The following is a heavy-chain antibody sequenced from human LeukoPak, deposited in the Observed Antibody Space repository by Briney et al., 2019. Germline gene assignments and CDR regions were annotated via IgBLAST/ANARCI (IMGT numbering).Heavy chain of an antibody. V-gene: IGHV3-7*01. D-gene: IGHD3-22*01. Sequence: GGSLRLSCAASGFTFSTYWMSWVRQAPGKGLEWVANIKQDGKEKYYVDSVKGRFTISRANAKNSLYLQMNSLRAEDTAVYYCARVTGYDSSGYYYVFDYWGQGTLVTVSS. CDR1: GFTFSTYW. CDR2: IKQDGKEK. CDR3: ARVTGYDSSGYYYVFDY. J-gene: IGHJ4*02.